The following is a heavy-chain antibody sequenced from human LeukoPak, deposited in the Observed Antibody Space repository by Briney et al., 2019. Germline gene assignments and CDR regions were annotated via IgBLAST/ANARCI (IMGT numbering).Heavy chain of an antibody. CDR1: GFTVSSNY. V-gene: IGHV3-66*04. CDR2: IYSGGST. Sequence: GGSLRLSCAASGFTVSSNYMSWVRQAPGKGLEWVSVIYSGGSTYYADSVKGRFTISRDNSKNTLYLQMNSLRAEDTAVYYCVRLIAASRSDDYWGQGTLVTVSS. D-gene: IGHD6-13*01. J-gene: IGHJ4*02. CDR3: VRLIAASRSDDY.